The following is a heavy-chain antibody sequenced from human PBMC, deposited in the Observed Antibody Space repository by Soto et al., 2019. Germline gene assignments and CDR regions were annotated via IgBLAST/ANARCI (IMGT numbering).Heavy chain of an antibody. CDR3: TSSGDLAAATAFDS. CDR2: IKSRTDGGTA. D-gene: IGHD3-10*01. V-gene: IGHV3-15*07. CDR1: GVTGTNAW. J-gene: IGHJ5*02. Sequence: PGGSLRLSCAASGVTGTNAWMNWVRQAPGKGLEWVGRIKSRTDGGTADSAAPVKGRFTISRDDSQNTLYLQMNSLKTKDTAVYYCTSSGDLAAATAFDSRAQRTPLPVS.